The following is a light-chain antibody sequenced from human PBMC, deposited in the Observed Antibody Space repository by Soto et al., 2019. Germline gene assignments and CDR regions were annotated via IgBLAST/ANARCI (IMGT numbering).Light chain of an antibody. J-gene: IGLJ3*02. CDR3: QSYDSSLSGSV. CDR2: GNS. Sequence: QSVLTQPPSVSGAXGQRVXISCTGSSSNIGAGYDVHWYQQLPGTAPKLLIYGNSNRPSGVPDRFSGSKSGTSASLAITGLQAEDEADYYCQSYDSSLSGSVFGGGTKLTVL. V-gene: IGLV1-40*01. CDR1: SSNIGAGYD.